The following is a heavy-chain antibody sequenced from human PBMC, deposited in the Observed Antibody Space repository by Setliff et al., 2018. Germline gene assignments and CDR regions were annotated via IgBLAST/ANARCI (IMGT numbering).Heavy chain of an antibody. Sequence: ASVKVSCKASGYTFTAYAITWMRQAPGQGLEWMGWINGNSGVTKYAQKFQGRVTMTSETSISIVYMDLTRLTSDDTAVYYCAQTKGFVDGYLDPWGQGTLVTVSS. CDR2: INGNSGVT. V-gene: IGHV1-2*02. CDR1: GYTFTAYA. CDR3: AQTKGFVDGYLDP. D-gene: IGHD2-21*02. J-gene: IGHJ5*02.